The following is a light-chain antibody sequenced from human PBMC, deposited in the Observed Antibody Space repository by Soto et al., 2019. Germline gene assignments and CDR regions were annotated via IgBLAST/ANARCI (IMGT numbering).Light chain of an antibody. J-gene: IGKJ4*01. CDR3: QQYIRWPLT. CDR1: QSVSSY. V-gene: IGKV3-11*01. CDR2: DAS. Sequence: ILLTQSPGTLSLSPGERATLSCRASQSVSSYLAWYQQKPGQAPGLLIYDASNRATGIPARFSGSGSGTDFTLTISSLEPEDFAVYYCQQYIRWPLTFGGGTKVDIK.